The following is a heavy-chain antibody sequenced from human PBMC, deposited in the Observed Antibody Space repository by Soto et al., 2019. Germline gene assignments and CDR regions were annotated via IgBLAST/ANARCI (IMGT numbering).Heavy chain of an antibody. CDR1: GYTFTSYG. CDR3: ARVRNYRSPNDVAFDI. J-gene: IGHJ3*02. CDR2: ISAYNGNT. V-gene: IGHV1-18*01. Sequence: SVKVSCKASGYTFTSYGISWVRQAPGQGLEWMGWISAYNGNTNYAQKLQGRVTMTTDTSTSTAYMELRSLRSDDTAVYYCARVRNYRSPNDVAFDIWGQGTMVTVSS. D-gene: IGHD1-1*01.